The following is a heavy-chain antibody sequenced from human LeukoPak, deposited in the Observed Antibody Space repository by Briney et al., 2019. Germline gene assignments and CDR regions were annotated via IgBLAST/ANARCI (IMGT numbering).Heavy chain of an antibody. D-gene: IGHD6-13*01. CDR3: ARPNTDAAGYYFDY. CDR2: IDTYGGST. Sequence: EASVKVSFKASGYTFISYGVSWVRQAPGQGLEWMGWIDTYGGSTNYAQNLQGRVTVTTDTSTTTVYMELRSLRSDDTAVYYCARPNTDAAGYYFDYWGQGTLVTVSS. J-gene: IGHJ4*02. CDR1: GYTFISYG. V-gene: IGHV1-18*01.